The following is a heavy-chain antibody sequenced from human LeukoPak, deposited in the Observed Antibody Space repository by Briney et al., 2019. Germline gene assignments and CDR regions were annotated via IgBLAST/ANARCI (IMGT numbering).Heavy chain of an antibody. Sequence: ASVKVSCKASGYTFTSYDINWVRQATGQGLEWMGWMNPNSGNTGYAQKFQGRVTMTRNTSISTAYMELSSLRSEDTALYYCARGRTAYENSGWAPFDIWGQGTMVTVSS. CDR1: GYTFTSYD. CDR3: ARGRTAYENSGWAPFDI. J-gene: IGHJ3*02. CDR2: MNPNSGNT. D-gene: IGHD3-22*01. V-gene: IGHV1-8*01.